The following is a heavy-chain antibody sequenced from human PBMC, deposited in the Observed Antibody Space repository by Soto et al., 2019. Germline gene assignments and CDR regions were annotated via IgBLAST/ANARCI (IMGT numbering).Heavy chain of an antibody. Sequence: TGGSLRLSCAASGFTFDDYTMHWVRQAPGKGLEWVSLISRDGGRTHYADSVKGRFTISRDNSKNSLFLQMNSLRTEDTALYYCAKGAVVVNYFFVYWGQGALVTVSS. D-gene: IGHD3-22*01. CDR3: AKGAVVVNYFFVY. CDR1: GFTFDDYT. V-gene: IGHV3-43*01. J-gene: IGHJ4*02. CDR2: ISRDGGRT.